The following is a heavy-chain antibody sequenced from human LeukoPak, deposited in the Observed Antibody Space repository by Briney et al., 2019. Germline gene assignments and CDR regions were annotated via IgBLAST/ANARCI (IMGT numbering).Heavy chain of an antibody. CDR2: INHSGST. CDR3: ARLITMVREPADAFDY. D-gene: IGHD3-10*01. V-gene: IGHV4-34*01. Sequence: PSETLSLTCAVYGGSFSGYYWSWVRQPPGKGLEWIGEINHSGSTNYNPSLKSRVTISVDTSKNQSSLKLSSVTAADTAVYYCARLITMVREPADAFDYWGQGTLVTVSS. J-gene: IGHJ4*02. CDR1: GGSFSGYY.